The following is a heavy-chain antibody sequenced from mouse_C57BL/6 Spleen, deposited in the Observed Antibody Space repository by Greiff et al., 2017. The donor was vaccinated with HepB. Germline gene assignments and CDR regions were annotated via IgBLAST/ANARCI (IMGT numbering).Heavy chain of an antibody. CDR2: IYPGDGDT. Sequence: VQLQQSGAELVKPGASVKISCKASGYAFSSYWMNWVKQRPGKGLERIGQIYPGDGDTNYNGKFKGKATLTADKSSSTAYMQLSSLNSEDSAVYFCASGKAARGTAYWGQRTLVTVAA. CDR1: GYAFSSYW. J-gene: IGHJ3*01. D-gene: IGHD3-1*01. V-gene: IGHV1-80*01. CDR3: ASGKAARGTAY.